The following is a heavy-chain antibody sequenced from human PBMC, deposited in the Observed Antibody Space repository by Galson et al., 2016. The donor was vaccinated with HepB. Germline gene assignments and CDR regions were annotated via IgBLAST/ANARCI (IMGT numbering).Heavy chain of an antibody. D-gene: IGHD7-27*01. CDR3: ARAGMGTHRRYYGMDV. V-gene: IGHV3-33*08. Sequence: SLRLSCAASGFTFSTFGMHWFRQAPGKGLESVAVMWFDGSNDHYAASVKGRFTISRDISKSTVYLQMDRLRVEDTAVYFCARAGMGTHRRYYGMDVWGQGTTVTVSS. CDR2: MWFDGSND. CDR1: GFTFSTFG. J-gene: IGHJ6*02.